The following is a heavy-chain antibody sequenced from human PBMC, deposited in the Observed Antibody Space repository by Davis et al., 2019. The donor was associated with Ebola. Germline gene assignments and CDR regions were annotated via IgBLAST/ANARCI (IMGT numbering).Heavy chain of an antibody. CDR1: GYTFTSYG. Sequence: AASVKVSCKPSGYTFTSYGTSWVRQAPGHGLKWMGWITTYNGNTNYAQKLRGRVTMTTDTSTSTAYMELRSLRSDDTAMYYCARILGTIYDYWGQGTLVTVSS. V-gene: IGHV1-18*01. D-gene: IGHD1-26*01. J-gene: IGHJ4*02. CDR2: ITTYNGNT. CDR3: ARILGTIYDY.